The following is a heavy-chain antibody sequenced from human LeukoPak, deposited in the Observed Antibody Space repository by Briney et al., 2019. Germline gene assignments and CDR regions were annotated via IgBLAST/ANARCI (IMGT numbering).Heavy chain of an antibody. V-gene: IGHV1-46*01. Sequence: GASVKVSCKASGYTFTSYYMYWVRQAPGQGLEWMGIINPSGGSTSYAQKFQGRVTMTRDTSTSTVYMELSSLRSEDTAVYYCARDGLTGTVAGTGWFDPWGQGTLVTVSS. J-gene: IGHJ5*02. CDR2: INPSGGST. CDR1: GYTFTSYY. D-gene: IGHD6-19*01. CDR3: ARDGLTGTVAGTGWFDP.